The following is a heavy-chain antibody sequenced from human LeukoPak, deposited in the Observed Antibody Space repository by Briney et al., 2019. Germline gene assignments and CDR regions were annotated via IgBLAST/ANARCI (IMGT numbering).Heavy chain of an antibody. CDR1: GGSISSYY. V-gene: IGHV4-59*01. CDR2: IYYSGST. Sequence: SETLSLTCTVSGGSISSYYWSWIRQPPGKGLEWIGYIYYSGSTNYNPSLKSRVTISVDTSKNQFSLKLSSVTAADTAVYYCARTDYGGNSGLLDYYYMDVWGKGTTVTVSS. D-gene: IGHD4-23*01. J-gene: IGHJ6*03. CDR3: ARTDYGGNSGLLDYYYMDV.